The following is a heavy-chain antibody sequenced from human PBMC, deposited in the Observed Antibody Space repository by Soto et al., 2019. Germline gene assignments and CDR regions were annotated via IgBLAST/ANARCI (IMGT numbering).Heavy chain of an antibody. J-gene: IGHJ6*02. D-gene: IGHD2-8*01. V-gene: IGHV1-2*04. Sequence: ASVKVSCKASGYSFTDYHIHWVRQAPGQGLEWLGRINPKSGGTSTAQKFQGWVTMTTDTSVSTASMELTRLTSDDTAIYYCARGDSTDCSNGVCSFFYNHDMDVWGQGTTVTVSS. CDR1: GYSFTDYH. CDR3: ARGDSTDCSNGVCSFFYNHDMDV. CDR2: INPKSGGT.